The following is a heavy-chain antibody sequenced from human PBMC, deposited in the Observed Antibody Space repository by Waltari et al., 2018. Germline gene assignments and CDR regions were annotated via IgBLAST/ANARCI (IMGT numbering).Heavy chain of an antibody. V-gene: IGHV3-48*01. CDR2: ISSSSSTI. Sequence: EVQLVESGGGLVQPGGSLRLSCAASGFNFSSYSMTWVRQAPGKGLEWVSYISSSSSTIYYADSVKGRFTISRDNAKNSLYLQMNSLRAEDTAVYYCASTLRLVGFDPWGQGTLVTVSS. D-gene: IGHD5-12*01. CDR1: GFNFSSYS. J-gene: IGHJ5*02. CDR3: ASTLRLVGFDP.